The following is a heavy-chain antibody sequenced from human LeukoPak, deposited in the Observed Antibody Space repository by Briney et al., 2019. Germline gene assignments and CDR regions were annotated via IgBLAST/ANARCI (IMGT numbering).Heavy chain of an antibody. J-gene: IGHJ6*02. CDR1: GGTFSSYA. CDR3: ARELGGSGYRQYYYYGMDV. V-gene: IGHV1-69*13. Sequence: SVKVSCKAAGGTFSSYAISWVRQAPGQGLELMGGIIPIFDTANYAQKYQSRVTITADESTSTAYMELSSLRSEDTAVYYCARELGGSGYRQYYYYGMDVWGQGTTVTVSS. CDR2: IIPIFDTA. D-gene: IGHD3-22*01.